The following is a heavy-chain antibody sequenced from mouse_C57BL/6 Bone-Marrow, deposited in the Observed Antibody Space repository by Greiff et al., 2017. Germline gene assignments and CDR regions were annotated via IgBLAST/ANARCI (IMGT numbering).Heavy chain of an antibody. Sequence: VKLQESGPGLVQPSQSLSITCTVSGFSLTSYGVHWVRQSPGKGLEWLGVIWSGGSTDYNAAFISRLSISKDNSKSQVFFKMNSLQADDTAIYYCARPYYAYFDYWGQGTTLTVSS. CDR1: GFSLTSYG. CDR3: ARPYYAYFDY. V-gene: IGHV2-2*01. J-gene: IGHJ2*01. D-gene: IGHD1-1*01. CDR2: IWSGGST.